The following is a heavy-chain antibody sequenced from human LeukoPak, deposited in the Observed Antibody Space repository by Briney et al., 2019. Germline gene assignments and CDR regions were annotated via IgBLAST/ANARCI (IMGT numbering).Heavy chain of an antibody. V-gene: IGHV3-33*01. CDR1: GLTFSSYG. CDR2: IWYDGSNK. J-gene: IGHJ4*02. CDR3: ARDPPYIVGATTHFDY. Sequence: SGGSLRLSCAASGLTFSSYGMHWVRQAPGKGLEWVAVIWYDGSNKYYADSVKGRFTISRDNSKNTLYLQMNSLRAEDTAVYYCARDPPYIVGATTHFDYWGQGTLVTVSS. D-gene: IGHD1-26*01.